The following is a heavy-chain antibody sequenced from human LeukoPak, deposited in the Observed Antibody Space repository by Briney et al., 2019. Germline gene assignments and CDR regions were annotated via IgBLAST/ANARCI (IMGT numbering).Heavy chain of an antibody. CDR2: INPSGGST. CDR3: ARGQRIAVAGLGY. Sequence: GASVKVSCKASGYTFTSYYMHWVRQAPGQGLEWMGIINPSGGSTSYAQKFQGRVTMTRNTSISTAYMELSSLRSEDTAVYYCARGQRIAVAGLGYWGQGTLVTVSS. D-gene: IGHD6-19*01. CDR1: GYTFTSYY. V-gene: IGHV1-46*01. J-gene: IGHJ4*02.